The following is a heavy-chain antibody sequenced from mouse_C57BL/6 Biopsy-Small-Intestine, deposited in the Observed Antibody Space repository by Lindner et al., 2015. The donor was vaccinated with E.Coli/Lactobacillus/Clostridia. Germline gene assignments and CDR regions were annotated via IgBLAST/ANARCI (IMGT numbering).Heavy chain of an antibody. Sequence: VQLQESGAELVRPGASVTLSCKASGYTFTDYEMHWVKQTPVHGLEWIGAIDPETGGTAYNQKFRGKAIVTADKSSSTAYMELHSLTSEDSAVYYCTRGDYDPYFDYWGQGTTLTVSS. CDR1: GYTFTDYE. V-gene: IGHV1-15*01. CDR3: TRGDYDPYFDY. CDR2: IDPETGGT. J-gene: IGHJ2*01. D-gene: IGHD2-4*01.